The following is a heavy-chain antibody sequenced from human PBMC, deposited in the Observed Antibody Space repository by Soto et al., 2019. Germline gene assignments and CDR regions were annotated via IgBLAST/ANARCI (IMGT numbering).Heavy chain of an antibody. CDR2: ISGNGDDT. CDR3: AKDGVSAVVIVTAAKTFGY. J-gene: IGHJ4*02. D-gene: IGHD2-2*01. V-gene: IGHV3-23*01. Sequence: EVLLLESGGGLVQPGGSLRLSCTVSGFNIRTYVISWLRQAPGKGLEWVSAISGNGDDTYYADSVKGRFTISKDNSRNTLYLQMKSLRAEDTGLYYSAKDGVSAVVIVTAAKTFGYWGQGTLVTVSS. CDR1: GFNIRTYV.